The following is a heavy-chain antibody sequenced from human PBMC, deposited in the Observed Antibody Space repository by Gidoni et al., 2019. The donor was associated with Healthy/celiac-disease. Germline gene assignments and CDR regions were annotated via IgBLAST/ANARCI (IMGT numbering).Heavy chain of an antibody. D-gene: IGHD1-26*01. V-gene: IGHV3-23*01. CDR1: GFTFSSFA. CDR2: ISGSGGST. Sequence: EVQLLEYGGGLVQPGGSLRPSGAASGFTFSSFAMCGVRQAPGKGLEWVSAISGSGGSTYYADSVKGRFTISRDNSKNTLYLQMNSLRAEDTAVYYCAKGGGSGSYLTEYFQHWGQGTLVTVSS. J-gene: IGHJ1*01. CDR3: AKGGGSGSYLTEYFQH.